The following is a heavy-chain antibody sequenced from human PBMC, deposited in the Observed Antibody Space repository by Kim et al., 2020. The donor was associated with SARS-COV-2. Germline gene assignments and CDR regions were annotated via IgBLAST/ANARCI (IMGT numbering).Heavy chain of an antibody. CDR3: AKDRVSSWSPQGDY. Sequence: GGSLRLSCAASGFTFSSYAMSWVRQAPGKGLEWVSAISGSGGSTYYADSAKGRFTISRDNSKNTLYLQMNSLRAEDTAVYYCAKDRVSSWSPQGDYWGQGTLVTVSS. D-gene: IGHD6-13*01. CDR1: GFTFSSYA. V-gene: IGHV3-23*01. CDR2: ISGSGGST. J-gene: IGHJ4*02.